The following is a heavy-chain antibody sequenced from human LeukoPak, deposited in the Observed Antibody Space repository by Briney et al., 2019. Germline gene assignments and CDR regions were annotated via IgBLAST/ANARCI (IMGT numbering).Heavy chain of an antibody. V-gene: IGHV3-20*01. Sequence: PGGSLRLSCAASGFTFSSYWMHWVRQAPGKGLEWVSGINWNGGSTGYADSVKGRFTISRDNAKNSLYLQMNSLRAEDTALYHCAREGIAAAGGVTPYDYWGQGTLVTVSS. CDR3: AREGIAAAGGVTPYDY. J-gene: IGHJ4*02. CDR2: INWNGGST. D-gene: IGHD6-13*01. CDR1: GFTFSSYW.